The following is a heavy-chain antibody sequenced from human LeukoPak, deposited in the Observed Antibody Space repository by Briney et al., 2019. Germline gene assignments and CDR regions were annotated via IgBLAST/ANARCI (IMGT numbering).Heavy chain of an antibody. V-gene: IGHV1-2*02. J-gene: IGHJ3*02. D-gene: IGHD1-26*01. Sequence: ASVKFSCKASGYTFTGYYMHWVRQAPGQGLELMGWINTNTGVTNYEQKFQGRVTMTRDTSISTVYMEVSRLRSDDTAVYHCARSGKTGAPTEAFDIWGQGTKVTVS. CDR1: GYTFTGYY. CDR3: ARSGKTGAPTEAFDI. CDR2: INTNTGVT.